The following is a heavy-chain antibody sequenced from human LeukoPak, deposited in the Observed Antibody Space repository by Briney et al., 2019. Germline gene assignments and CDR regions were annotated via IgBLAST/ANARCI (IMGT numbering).Heavy chain of an antibody. CDR3: ARDKGASGWYGDY. CDR2: IWYDGSNQ. J-gene: IGHJ4*02. V-gene: IGHV3-33*01. CDR1: GFTFSRYG. D-gene: IGHD6-19*01. Sequence: PGGSLRLSCAASGFTFSRYGMHWVRQAPGKGLEWVAIIWYDGSNQYYADSVKGRSTISKDNSKNTLYLQMNSLRVEDTAIYYCARDKGASGWYGDYWGQGTLVTVSS.